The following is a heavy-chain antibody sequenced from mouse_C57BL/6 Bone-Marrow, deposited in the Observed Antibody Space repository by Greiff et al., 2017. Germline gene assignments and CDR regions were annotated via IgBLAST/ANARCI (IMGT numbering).Heavy chain of an antibody. Sequence: EVKLQESGGGLVKPGGSLKLSCAASGFTFSSYAMSWVRQTPEKRLEWVATISDGGSYTYYPDNVKGRFTISRENAKNNMYLQMSHLKSEDTAMYYCAREFREGSYEDLDYWCQGTTLTVSS. CDR3: AREFREGSYEDLDY. J-gene: IGHJ2*01. D-gene: IGHD1-1*02. CDR1: GFTFSSYA. V-gene: IGHV5-4*01. CDR2: ISDGGSYT.